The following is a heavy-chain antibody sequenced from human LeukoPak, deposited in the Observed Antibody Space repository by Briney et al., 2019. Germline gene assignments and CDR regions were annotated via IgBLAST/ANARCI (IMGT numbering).Heavy chain of an antibody. Sequence: EASVKVSCKASGYTFTNYNINWVRQATGQGLEWMGWMNPNIGNTGYAQKFQGRVTITRNTSISTAYMELSSLRSEDTAVYYCASAYLGYCSSTSCWPFDYWGQGTLVTVPS. CDR1: GYTFTNYN. J-gene: IGHJ4*02. CDR2: MNPNIGNT. V-gene: IGHV1-8*03. CDR3: ASAYLGYCSSTSCWPFDY. D-gene: IGHD2-2*01.